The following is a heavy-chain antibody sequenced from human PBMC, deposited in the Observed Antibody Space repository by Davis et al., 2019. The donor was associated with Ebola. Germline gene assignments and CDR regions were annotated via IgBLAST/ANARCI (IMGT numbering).Heavy chain of an antibody. V-gene: IGHV3-48*01. Sequence: GGSLRLSCAASGFTFSTYNMNWVRQTPGKGLAWVSFSSRSIGAKYYADSVKGRFTISRDNAKNSLFLQMNSLRAEDTAVYYCARDITVGAFSLDHWGQGTLVTVSS. CDR2: SSRSIGAK. J-gene: IGHJ4*02. CDR1: GFTFSTYN. D-gene: IGHD1-26*01. CDR3: ARDITVGAFSLDH.